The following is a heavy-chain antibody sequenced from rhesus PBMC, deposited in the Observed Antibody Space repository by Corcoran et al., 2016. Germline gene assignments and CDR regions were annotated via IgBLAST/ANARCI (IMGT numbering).Heavy chain of an antibody. J-gene: IGHJ6*01. Sequence: QVQLQESGPGLVKPSETLSLTCVVSGGSISSNYWNWIRQPPGKGLEWIGRIYGGRVSTSHNPSLTSRFTNSTDTSKNQFSLKLSAVTAADTAMYYCASAYGLESWGQGVVVTVSS. CDR1: GGSISSNY. V-gene: IGHV4-147*01. CDR3: ASAYGLES. CDR2: IYGGRVST.